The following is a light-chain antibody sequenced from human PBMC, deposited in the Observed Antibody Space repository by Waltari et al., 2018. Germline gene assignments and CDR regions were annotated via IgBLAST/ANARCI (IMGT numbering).Light chain of an antibody. CDR3: CSYAGSSNSV. Sequence: QSVLTQPPSASGSPGQSVTISCTGTSGDVGSYNYVSWYQQEPGKGPKLIIYDVSKRPSAVPDRFSGSKSGNTASLTVSGLQAEDEADYYCCSYAGSSNSVFGGGTKLTVL. V-gene: IGLV2-8*01. CDR1: SGDVGSYNY. CDR2: DVS. J-gene: IGLJ3*02.